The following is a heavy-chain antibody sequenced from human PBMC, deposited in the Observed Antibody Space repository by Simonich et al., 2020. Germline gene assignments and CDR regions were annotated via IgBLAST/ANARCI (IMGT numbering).Heavy chain of an antibody. J-gene: IGHJ4*02. CDR2: IRSKANSYGT. Sequence: EVQLVESGGGLVQPGGSLKLSCAASGFTFSGSAMNWVRQASGKGLEWVGRIRSKANSYGTAYAASVKGRFTISRDDSKNTAYLQMNSLKTEDTAVYYCTRFDYYGSGSYYFDYWGQGTLVTVSS. CDR3: TRFDYYGSGSYYFDY. D-gene: IGHD3-10*01. CDR1: GFTFSGSA. V-gene: IGHV3-73*02.